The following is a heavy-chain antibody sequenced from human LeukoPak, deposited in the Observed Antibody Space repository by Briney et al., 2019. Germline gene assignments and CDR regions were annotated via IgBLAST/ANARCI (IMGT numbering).Heavy chain of an antibody. V-gene: IGHV4-31*03. CDR3: ARGSQRITMVRGVNYGMDV. Sequence: PSETLSLTCTVSGGSISSGGYYWSWIRQHPGKGLEWIGYIYYSGSTYYNPSLKSRVTISVDTSKNQFSLKLSSVTAADTAVYYCARGSQRITMVRGVNYGMDVWGQGTTVTVSS. CDR1: GGSISSGGYY. CDR2: IYYSGST. J-gene: IGHJ6*02. D-gene: IGHD3-10*01.